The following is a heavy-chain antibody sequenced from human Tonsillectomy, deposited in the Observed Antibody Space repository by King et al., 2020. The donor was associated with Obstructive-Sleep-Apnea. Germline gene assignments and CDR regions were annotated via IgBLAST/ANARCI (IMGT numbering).Heavy chain of an antibody. CDR3: ARVRVGYDFWSGYYADY. Sequence: QLVQSGAEVKKPGASVKVSCKASGYTFTSYGISWVRQAPGQGLEWRGWISAYNVNTNSAHKVQGKVTMTTDQSTRTAYMGLRSLRSDDTAVYYCARVRVGYDFWSGYYADYWGQGTLVTVSS. J-gene: IGHJ4*02. D-gene: IGHD3-3*01. V-gene: IGHV1-18*04. CDR2: ISAYNVNT. CDR1: GYTFTSYG.